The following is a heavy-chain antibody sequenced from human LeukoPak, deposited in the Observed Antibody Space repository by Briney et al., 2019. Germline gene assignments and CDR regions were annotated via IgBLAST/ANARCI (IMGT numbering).Heavy chain of an antibody. CDR1: GGSFSGYY. Sequence: SETLSLTCAVYGGSFSGYYWSWIRQPPGKGPEWIGEINHSGSTNYNPSLKSRVTISVDTSKNQFSLKLSSVTAADTAVYYCARYFGAYWGQGTLVTVSS. CDR2: INHSGST. D-gene: IGHD2-21*01. CDR3: ARYFGAY. J-gene: IGHJ4*02. V-gene: IGHV4-34*01.